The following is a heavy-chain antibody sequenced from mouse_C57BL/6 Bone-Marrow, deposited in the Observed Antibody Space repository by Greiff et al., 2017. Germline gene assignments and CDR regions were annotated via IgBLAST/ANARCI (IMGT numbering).Heavy chain of an antibody. V-gene: IGHV1-82*01. J-gene: IGHJ2*01. D-gene: IGHD2-3*01. CDR3: ARENDGRSFDY. CDR2: IYPGDGDT. CDR1: GFNIKDYY. Sequence: VKLMESGAELVKPGASVKLSCTASGFNIKDYYMHWVKQRTEQGLEWIGRIYPGDGDTNYNGKFKGKATLTADKSSSTAYMQLSSLTSEDSAVYFCARENDGRSFDYWGQGTTLTVSS.